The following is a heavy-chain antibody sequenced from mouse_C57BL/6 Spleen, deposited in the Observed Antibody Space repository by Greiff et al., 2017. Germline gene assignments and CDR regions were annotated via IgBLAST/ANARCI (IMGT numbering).Heavy chain of an antibody. Sequence: VQLQQSGPELVKPGASVKISCKASGYAFSSSWMNWVKQRPGKGLEWIGRLYPGDGDTNYNGKFKGKATLTADKSSSTAYMQLSSLTSEDSAVYFCASDSSVFDYWGQHTHSHSLL. CDR2: LYPGDGDT. CDR1: GYAFSSSW. J-gene: IGHJ2*01. V-gene: IGHV1-82*01. D-gene: IGHD3-2*02. CDR3: ASDSSVFDY.